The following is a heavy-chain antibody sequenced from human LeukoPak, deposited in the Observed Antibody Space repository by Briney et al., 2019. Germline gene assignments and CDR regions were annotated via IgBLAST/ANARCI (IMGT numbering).Heavy chain of an antibody. Sequence: ASVKVSCKASGGTLSSYAIGWVRQAPGQGLEWMGRIIPILGIANYAQKFQGRVTITADKSTSTAYMELSSLRSEDTAVYYCARDYYGSGSPIYDYWGQGTLVTVSS. CDR3: ARDYYGSGSPIYDY. D-gene: IGHD3-10*01. CDR2: IIPILGIA. CDR1: GGTLSSYA. V-gene: IGHV1-69*04. J-gene: IGHJ4*02.